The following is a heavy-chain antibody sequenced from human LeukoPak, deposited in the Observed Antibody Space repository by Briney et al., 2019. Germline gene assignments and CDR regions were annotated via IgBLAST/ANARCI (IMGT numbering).Heavy chain of an antibody. J-gene: IGHJ2*01. Sequence: PGGSLRLSCAASGFTFSTYWMNWVRQAPGKGLEWVANIKQDGSEKYYVDSVKSRFTLSRDSAKNSLYLQMNSLRAEDTAVYYCARAEWSNWYFDLWGRGTLVTVSS. CDR3: ARAEWSNWYFDL. CDR1: GFTFSTYW. V-gene: IGHV3-7*03. D-gene: IGHD3-3*01. CDR2: IKQDGSEK.